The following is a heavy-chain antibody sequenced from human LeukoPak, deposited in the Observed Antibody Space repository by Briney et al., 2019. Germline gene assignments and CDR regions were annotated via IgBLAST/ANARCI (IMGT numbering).Heavy chain of an antibody. J-gene: IGHJ6*03. CDR2: ISAYNGNT. Sequence: ASVKVSCKASGYTFTSYGISWVRQAPGQGLEWMGWISAYNGNTNYAQKLQGRVTMTTDTSTSTAYMELRSLRSDDTAVYYWARDGGYYYYYYMDVWDKGTTVTVSS. D-gene: IGHD3-3*01. V-gene: IGHV1-18*01. CDR1: GYTFTSYG. CDR3: ARDGGYYYYYYMDV.